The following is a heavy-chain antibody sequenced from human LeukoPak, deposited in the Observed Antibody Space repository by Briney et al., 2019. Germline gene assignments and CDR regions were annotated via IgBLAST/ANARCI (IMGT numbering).Heavy chain of an antibody. CDR3: AIIPGRVMVRRYYFDY. Sequence: SETLSLTCAVYGGSFSGYYWSWIRQPPGKGLEWIGEINHSGSTNYNPSLKSRVTISVDTSKNQFSLKLSSVTAADTAVYYCAIIPGRVMVRRYYFDYWGQGTLVTVSS. D-gene: IGHD3-10*01. CDR1: GGSFSGYY. J-gene: IGHJ4*02. V-gene: IGHV4-34*01. CDR2: INHSGST.